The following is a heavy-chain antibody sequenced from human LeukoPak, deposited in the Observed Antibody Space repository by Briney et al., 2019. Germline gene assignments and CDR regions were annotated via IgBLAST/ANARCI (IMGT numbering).Heavy chain of an antibody. J-gene: IGHJ4*02. CDR2: IKTKISNYAT. Sequence: GGSLKLSCAASGFTFSDTTIHWVRQASGKGLEWVGQIKTKISNYATTYAASLKGRFAISRDDSKNTAYLQMNSLKSDDTAVYYCTGVYDYLFDSWGQGTLVTVSS. CDR3: TGVYDYLFDS. D-gene: IGHD5/OR15-5a*01. V-gene: IGHV3-73*01. CDR1: GFTFSDTT.